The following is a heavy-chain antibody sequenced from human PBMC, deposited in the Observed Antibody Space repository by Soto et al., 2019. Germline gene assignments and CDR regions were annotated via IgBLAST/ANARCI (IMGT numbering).Heavy chain of an antibody. D-gene: IGHD3-10*01. J-gene: IGHJ6*02. CDR3: ARGDYYXSGSYYRYYYYYYGMDV. Sequence: KPSETLSLTCAVYGGSFSCYYWSWIRQPPGKGLEWIGEINHSGSTNYNPSLKSRVTISVDTSKNQFSLKLSSVTAADTAVYYCARGDYYXSGSYYRYYYYYYGMDVWGQGTTVTVSS. CDR2: INHSGST. V-gene: IGHV4-34*01. CDR1: GGSFSCYY.